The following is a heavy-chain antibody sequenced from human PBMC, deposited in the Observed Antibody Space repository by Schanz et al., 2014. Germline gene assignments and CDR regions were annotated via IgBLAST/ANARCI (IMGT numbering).Heavy chain of an antibody. D-gene: IGHD3-10*01. CDR2: ISSRGTTI. V-gene: IGHV3-11*04. Sequence: QVQLEESGGGLVTPGGSLRLSCAASGFTFSDYYMSWIRQAPGKGLECISYISSRGTTIYYADSVKGRFTISRDNAENSLYLQMNSLRVEDTAVYYCARSEMDRGVIWGYWGQGTLVTVSS. CDR1: GFTFSDYY. J-gene: IGHJ4*02. CDR3: ARSEMDRGVIWGY.